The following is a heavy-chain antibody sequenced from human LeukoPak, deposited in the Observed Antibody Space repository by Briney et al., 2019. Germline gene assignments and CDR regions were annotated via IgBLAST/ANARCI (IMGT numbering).Heavy chain of an antibody. D-gene: IGHD3-10*01. CDR3: ARSPAGVVYWFDP. CDR1: GYTFTSYD. Sequence: ASVKVSCKASGYTFTSYDINWVRQATGQGLEWMGWMNPNSGNTGYAQKFQGRVTITRDTSASTAYMELSSLRSEDMAVYYCARSPAGVVYWFDPWGQGTLVTVSS. J-gene: IGHJ5*02. CDR2: MNPNSGNT. V-gene: IGHV1-8*03.